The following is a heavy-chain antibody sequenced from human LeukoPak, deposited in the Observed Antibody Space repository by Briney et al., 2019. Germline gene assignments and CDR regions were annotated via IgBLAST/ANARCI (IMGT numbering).Heavy chain of an antibody. CDR1: GYTFTGYY. CDR3: ARDRRAYYYDSSGYRDY. V-gene: IGHV1-2*02. Sequence: ASVKVSCKASGYTFTGYYMHWVRQAPGQGLEWMGWINPNSGGTNYAQKFQGRVTMTRGTSISTAYMELSRLRSDDTAVYYCARDRRAYYYDSSGYRDYWGQGTLVTVSS. D-gene: IGHD3-22*01. CDR2: INPNSGGT. J-gene: IGHJ4*02.